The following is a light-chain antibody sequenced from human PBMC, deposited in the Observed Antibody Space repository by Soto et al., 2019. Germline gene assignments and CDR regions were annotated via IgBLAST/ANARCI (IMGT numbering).Light chain of an antibody. V-gene: IGKV3-20*01. CDR1: QSVSSSY. CDR2: GAS. CDR3: QQYGSSRT. Sequence: EIVLTQSPGTLSLSRGERATLSRRASQSVSSSYLAWYQQKPGQAPRLLIYGASSRATGIPDRFSGSGSGTNFTLTISRLEPEDFAVYYCQQYGSSRTFGQGTKWIS. J-gene: IGKJ1*01.